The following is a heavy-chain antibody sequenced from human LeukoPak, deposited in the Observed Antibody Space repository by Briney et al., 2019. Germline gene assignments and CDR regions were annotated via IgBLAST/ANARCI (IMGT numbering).Heavy chain of an antibody. CDR3: ARGAAATDRFDY. V-gene: IGHV4-4*07. Sequence: PSETLSLTCTVSGGSISSYYWSWIRQPAGKGLEWIGRIYTTGSTNYNPSLKSRVTMSVDTSKNQFSLKVSSVTAADTAVYYCARGAAATDRFDYWGQGTLVTVSS. J-gene: IGHJ4*02. D-gene: IGHD6-13*01. CDR2: IYTTGST. CDR1: GGSISSYY.